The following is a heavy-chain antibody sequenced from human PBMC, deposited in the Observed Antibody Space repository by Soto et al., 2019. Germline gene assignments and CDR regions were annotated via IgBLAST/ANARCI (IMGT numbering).Heavy chain of an antibody. Sequence: SLRLSCAASGFSVSDNHMCWVRQAPGKGLEWVSLIYSGGTTYYAESVQGRFTISRDKSKNTLHLEMNSLRVEDTAVYYCARDQLYYNDISGRPLNAFDVWGQGTMVTVSS. D-gene: IGHD3-22*01. J-gene: IGHJ3*01. CDR3: ARDQLYYNDISGRPLNAFDV. V-gene: IGHV3-53*01. CDR1: GFSVSDNH. CDR2: IYSGGTT.